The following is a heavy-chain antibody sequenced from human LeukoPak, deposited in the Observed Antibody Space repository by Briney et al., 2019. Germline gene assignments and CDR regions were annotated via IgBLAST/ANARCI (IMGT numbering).Heavy chain of an antibody. V-gene: IGHV3-7*04. CDR2: IKQDGSDK. D-gene: IGHD6-13*01. CDR1: GFTFSNAW. J-gene: IGHJ4*02. Sequence: GGSLRLSCAASGFTFSNAWMSWVRQAPGKGLEWVANIKQDGSDKYYMDSVKGRFTISRDNANNALYLQMNSLRDEDTAVYYCARVAAAVPDYWGQGTLVTVSS. CDR3: ARVAAAVPDY.